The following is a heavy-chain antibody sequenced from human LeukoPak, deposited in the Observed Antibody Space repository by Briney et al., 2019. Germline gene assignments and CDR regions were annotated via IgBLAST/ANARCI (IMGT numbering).Heavy chain of an antibody. CDR1: GFTFSDYY. CDR2: ISSSGSTI. CDR3: AREVSSSWHNYYYYYMDV. J-gene: IGHJ6*03. Sequence: GGSLRLSCAASGFTFSDYYMSWIRQAPGKGLEWVSYISSSGSTIYYADSVKGRFTISRDNAKNSLYLQMNSLRAEDTAVYYCAREVSSSWHNYYYYYMDVWGKGTTDTISS. D-gene: IGHD6-13*01. V-gene: IGHV3-11*01.